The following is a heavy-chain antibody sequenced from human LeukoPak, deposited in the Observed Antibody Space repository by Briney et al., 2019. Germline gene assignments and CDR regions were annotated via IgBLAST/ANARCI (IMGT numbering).Heavy chain of an antibody. CDR1: GYTFTSYD. CDR3: ARGLYCSSTSCYPYYYMDV. V-gene: IGHV1-8*03. CDR2: MNPNRGNT. J-gene: IGHJ6*03. D-gene: IGHD2-2*01. Sequence: ASVKVSCKASGYTFTSYDINWVRQATGQGLEWSGWMNPNRGNTGYAQKFQGRVTITRNTSISTDYMELSSLRSEDTAVYYCARGLYCSSTSCYPYYYMDVWGKGTTVTVSS.